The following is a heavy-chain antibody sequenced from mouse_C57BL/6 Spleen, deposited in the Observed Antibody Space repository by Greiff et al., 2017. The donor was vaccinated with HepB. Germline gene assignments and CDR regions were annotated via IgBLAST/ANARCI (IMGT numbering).Heavy chain of an antibody. CDR3: TNYYGSSYGY. D-gene: IGHD1-1*01. CDR2: IDPEDGDT. J-gene: IGHJ2*01. V-gene: IGHV14-1*01. CDR1: GFNIKDYY. Sequence: VHVKQSGAELVRPGASVKLSCTASGFNIKDYYMHWVKQRPEQGLEWIGRIDPEDGDTEYAPKFQGKATMTADTSSNTAYLQLSSLTSEDTAVYYCTNYYGSSYGYWGQGTTLTVSS.